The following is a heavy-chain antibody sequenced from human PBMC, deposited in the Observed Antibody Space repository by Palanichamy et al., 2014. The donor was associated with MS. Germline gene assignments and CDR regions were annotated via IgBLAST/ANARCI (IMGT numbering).Heavy chain of an antibody. V-gene: IGHV4-59*01. CDR2: IYYSGST. D-gene: IGHD7-27*01. CDR1: GGSISSYY. Sequence: VQLQESGPGLVKPSETLSLTCTVSGGSISSYYWSWIRQPPGKGLEWIGYIYYSGSTNYNPSLKSRVTISVDTSKNQFSLKLSSVTAADTAVYYCAREAVGLGTFDYWGQGTLVTVSS. J-gene: IGHJ4*02. CDR3: AREAVGLGTFDY.